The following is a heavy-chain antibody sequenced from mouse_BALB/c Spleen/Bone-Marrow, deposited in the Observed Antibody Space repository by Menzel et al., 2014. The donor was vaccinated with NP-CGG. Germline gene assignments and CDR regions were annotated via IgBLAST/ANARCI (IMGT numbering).Heavy chain of an antibody. CDR2: ISSGGSYT. D-gene: IGHD3-1*01. CDR1: GFTFSYNG. CDR3: ARDSSGYFDY. Sequence: EVMLVESGGGLVKPGGSLKLSCAASGFTFSYNGMSWVRQSPEKRLEWVAEISSGGSYTYYPDTVTGRFTISRDNAKNTLYLEMSSLRSEDTAMYYCARDSSGYFDYWGQGTTLTVSS. V-gene: IGHV5-9-4*01. J-gene: IGHJ2*01.